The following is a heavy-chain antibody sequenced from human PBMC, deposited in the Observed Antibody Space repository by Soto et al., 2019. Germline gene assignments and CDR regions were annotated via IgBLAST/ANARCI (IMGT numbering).Heavy chain of an antibody. J-gene: IGHJ4*02. D-gene: IGHD6-19*01. CDR3: ARVMSSTAVAEPFEY. V-gene: IGHV3-21*01. CDR2: ISSSSSYI. CDR1: GFTFSSYS. Sequence: GGSLRLSCAASGFTFSSYSMNWVRQAPGKGLEWVSSISSSSSYIYYADSVKGRFTISRDNAKNSLYLQMNSLRAEDTAVYYCARVMSSTAVAEPFEYWGQGTLVTVSS.